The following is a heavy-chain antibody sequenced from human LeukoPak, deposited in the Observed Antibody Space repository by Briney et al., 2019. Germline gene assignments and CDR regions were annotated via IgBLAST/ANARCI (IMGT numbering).Heavy chain of an antibody. CDR1: GYTFTSYG. CDR3: AKRGDYGSYWYFDL. CDR2: ISAYNGNT. D-gene: IGHD4-17*01. Sequence: ASVKVSRTASGYTFTSYGISWVRPAPGQGLEWMGWISAYNGNTNYAQKLQGRVTMTTDTSTSTAYMELRSLRSDDTAVYYCAKRGDYGSYWYFDLWGRGTLVTVSS. J-gene: IGHJ2*01. V-gene: IGHV1-18*01.